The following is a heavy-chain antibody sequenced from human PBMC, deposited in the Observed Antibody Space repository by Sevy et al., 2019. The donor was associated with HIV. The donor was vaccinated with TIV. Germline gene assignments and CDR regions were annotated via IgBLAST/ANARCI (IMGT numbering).Heavy chain of an antibody. CDR3: AKVGSSSSWLNYGHYYIDI. Sequence: GGSLRLSCAASGFTFSSYGMHWVRQAPGEGLEWVAVIWYDGSKKYYADSVKGRFTISRDNSKNTLYLQMNSLRAEDTAEYYGAKVGSSSSWLNYGHYYIDIWGKGTTVTVSS. J-gene: IGHJ6*03. CDR1: GFTFSSYG. D-gene: IGHD6-13*01. V-gene: IGHV3-33*06. CDR2: IWYDGSKK.